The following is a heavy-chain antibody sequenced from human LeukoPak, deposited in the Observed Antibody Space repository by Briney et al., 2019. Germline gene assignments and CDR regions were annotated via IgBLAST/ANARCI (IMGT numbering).Heavy chain of an antibody. Sequence: GASVKVSCKTSGYTFTNYDINWVRQAPGQGLEWMGGIIPIFGTANYAQKFQGRVTITADESTSTAYMELSSLRSEDTAVYYCAREGYCSGGSCYSGGFDYWGQGTLVTVSS. D-gene: IGHD2-15*01. CDR3: AREGYCSGGSCYSGGFDY. V-gene: IGHV1-69*13. CDR1: GYTFTNYD. CDR2: IIPIFGTA. J-gene: IGHJ4*02.